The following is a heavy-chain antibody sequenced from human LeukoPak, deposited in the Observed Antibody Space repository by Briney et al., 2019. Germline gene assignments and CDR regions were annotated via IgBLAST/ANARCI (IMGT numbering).Heavy chain of an antibody. CDR2: INPNSGGT. J-gene: IGHJ3*02. Sequence: ASVTVSFKASVYTFTFYYMHWVRQAPGQGREWMGWINPNSGGTNYAQKFQGRVTMTRHTSISTAYMQLSRLRSDDTAVYYCARATAFLLWFGELMGAFDIWGQGTMVTVSS. D-gene: IGHD3-10*01. CDR1: VYTFTFYY. CDR3: ARATAFLLWFGELMGAFDI. V-gene: IGHV1-2*02.